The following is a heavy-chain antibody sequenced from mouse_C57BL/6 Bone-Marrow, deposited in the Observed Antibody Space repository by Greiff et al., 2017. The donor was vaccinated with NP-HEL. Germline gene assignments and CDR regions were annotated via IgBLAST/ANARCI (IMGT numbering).Heavy chain of an antibody. D-gene: IGHD1-1*01. V-gene: IGHV1-62-2*01. J-gene: IGHJ2*01. CDR3: ARHEVYYYGSSGPCDY. CDR1: GYTFTEYT. Sequence: QVQLKQSGAELVKPGASVKLSCKASGYTFTEYTIHWVKQRSGQGLEWIGWFYPGSGSIKYNEKFKDKATLTADKSSSTVYMELSRLTSEDSAVYLCARHEVYYYGSSGPCDYWGQGTTLTVSS. CDR2: FYPGSGSI.